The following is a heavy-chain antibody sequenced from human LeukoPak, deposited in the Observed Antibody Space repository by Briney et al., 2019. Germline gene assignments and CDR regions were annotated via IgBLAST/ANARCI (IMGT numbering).Heavy chain of an antibody. V-gene: IGHV5-51*01. CDR3: ARAPPGYSSGWNWLDP. J-gene: IGHJ5*02. CDR2: IYPGDSDT. D-gene: IGHD6-19*01. Sequence: GEALKISCKGSGYSFTSYWIGWVRQMPGKGLEWMGIIYPGDSDTRYSPSFQGQVTISADKSISTAYLQWSSLKASDTAMYYCARAPPGYSSGWNWLDPWGQGTLVTVSS. CDR1: GYSFTSYW.